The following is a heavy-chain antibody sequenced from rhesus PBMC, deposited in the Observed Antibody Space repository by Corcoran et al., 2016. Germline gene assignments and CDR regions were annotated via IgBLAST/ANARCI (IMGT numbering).Heavy chain of an antibody. CDR1: GGSISSGYYY. J-gene: IGHJ4*01. D-gene: IGHD2-15*01. CDR3: AAAEGCSSLSCSSGYRYSY. V-gene: IGHV4S12*01. Sequence: QVQLQESGPGVVKPSETLSLTCAVSGGSISSGYYYWSWIRQPPGKGLEWIGYIIDNGGSTIYAPSHRNRVTISKDTSKNHFSLRLTSVTAADTAVYYCAAAEGCSSLSCSSGYRYSYWGQGVQVTVSS. CDR2: IIDNGGST.